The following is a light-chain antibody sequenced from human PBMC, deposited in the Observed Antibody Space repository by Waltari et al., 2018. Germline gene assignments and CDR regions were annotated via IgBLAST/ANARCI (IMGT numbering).Light chain of an antibody. Sequence: QLVLTQSPSASASLGDSVKLTCTLGSRHTYNAIPWHQQQPEKGPRYLLLLQSDGRHTKGDGTPDRFSGSSSGAERYLTISSLQSDDEADYYCQTWGAGTVVFGGGTKLTVL. J-gene: IGLJ2*01. CDR2: LQSDGRH. CDR3: QTWGAGTVV. V-gene: IGLV4-69*01. CDR1: SRHTYNA.